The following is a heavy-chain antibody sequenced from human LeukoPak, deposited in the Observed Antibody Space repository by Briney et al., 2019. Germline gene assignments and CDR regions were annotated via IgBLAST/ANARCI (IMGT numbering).Heavy chain of an antibody. CDR3: AREWCSSPSLDY. Sequence: GGSLRLSCAASGFTLSSYAMPWVRQAPGKGLEWVAVISYDGSNKYYADSVKGRFTISRDNSKNTLYLQMNSLRAEDTAVYYCAREWCSSPSLDYWGQGTLVTVSS. J-gene: IGHJ4*02. CDR1: GFTLSSYA. V-gene: IGHV3-30*01. CDR2: ISYDGSNK. D-gene: IGHD6-6*01.